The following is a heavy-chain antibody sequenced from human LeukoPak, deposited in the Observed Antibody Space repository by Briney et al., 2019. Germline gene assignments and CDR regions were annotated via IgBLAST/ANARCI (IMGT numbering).Heavy chain of an antibody. V-gene: IGHV3-30*02. CDR2: IRYDGSNE. J-gene: IGHJ4*02. Sequence: GGSLRLSCAASGFTFTIYGMHWVRQAPGKGLEWVAFIRYDGSNEYYADSVKGRFTISRDNSKNTLYLQMNSLRAEDTAVYYCARGALYQYYLDYWGWGQGTLVTVSS. D-gene: IGHD4-17*01. CDR3: ARGALYQYYLDYWG. CDR1: GFTFTIYG.